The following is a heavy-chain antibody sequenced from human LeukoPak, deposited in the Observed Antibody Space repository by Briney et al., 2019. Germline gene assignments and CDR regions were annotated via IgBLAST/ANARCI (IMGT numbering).Heavy chain of an antibody. CDR1: GGSFSGYY. CDR2: INHSGST. Sequence: PSETLSLTCAVYGGSFSGYYWSWIRQPPGKGLEWIGEINHSGSTNYSPSLKSRLTISVDTSRNQFSLKLTSVTAADTAVYYCARDRKYESSGMDVWGQGTTVTASS. J-gene: IGHJ6*02. CDR3: ARDRKYESSGMDV. V-gene: IGHV4-34*01. D-gene: IGHD3-22*01.